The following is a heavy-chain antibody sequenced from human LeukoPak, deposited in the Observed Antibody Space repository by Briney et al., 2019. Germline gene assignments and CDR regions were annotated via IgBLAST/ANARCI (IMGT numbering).Heavy chain of an antibody. J-gene: IGHJ3*02. Sequence: ASVKVSCKASGYTFTSYDINWVRQATGQGLEWMGWMNPNSGNTGYAQKFRGRVTMTRNTSISTAYMELSSLRSEDTAVYYCAREVVITTTDAFDIWGQGTMVTVSS. V-gene: IGHV1-8*01. CDR1: GYTFTSYD. CDR3: AREVVITTTDAFDI. CDR2: MNPNSGNT. D-gene: IGHD3-22*01.